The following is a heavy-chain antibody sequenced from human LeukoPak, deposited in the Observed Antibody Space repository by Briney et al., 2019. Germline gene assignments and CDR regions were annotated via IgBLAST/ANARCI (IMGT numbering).Heavy chain of an antibody. D-gene: IGHD2-2*01. CDR2: INHSGST. CDR1: GGSFSGYY. V-gene: IGHV4-34*01. J-gene: IGHJ5*02. Sequence: SETLSLTCAVYGGSFSGYYWSWIRQPPGKGLEWIGEINHSGSTNYNPSLKSRVTISVDTSKNQFSLKLSSVTAADTAVYYCARDQLYCSSSSCRNLGWFDPWGQGTLVTVSS. CDR3: ARDQLYCSSSSCRNLGWFDP.